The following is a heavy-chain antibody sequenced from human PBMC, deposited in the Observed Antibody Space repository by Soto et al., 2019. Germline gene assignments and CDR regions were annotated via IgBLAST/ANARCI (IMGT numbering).Heavy chain of an antibody. CDR3: AKDRHYPRDYFHY. CDR2: VSANGQGI. CDR1: GFTFSSSA. Sequence: VGSLRLSCAASGFTFSSSAISWVRQAPGKGLEWVSAVSANGQGIYYADSVRGRFTISRDNSKNTVFLHMDGLSAEDTAVYYCAKDRHYPRDYFHYWGQGTLVTVSS. D-gene: IGHD3-10*01. V-gene: IGHV3-23*01. J-gene: IGHJ4*02.